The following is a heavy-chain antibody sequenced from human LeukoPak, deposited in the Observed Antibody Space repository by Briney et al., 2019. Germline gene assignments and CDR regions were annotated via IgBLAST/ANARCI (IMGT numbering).Heavy chain of an antibody. D-gene: IGHD2-15*01. CDR1: GGSFSGYY. Sequence: SETLSLTCAVYGGSFSGYYWTWIRQTPGKGLEWIGEINHRGSTNYNPSLESRVTISVDTSKNHFSLDLTCVTAADTAVYYCASGGWYRGYWGQGTLVTVSS. V-gene: IGHV4-34*01. J-gene: IGHJ4*02. CDR3: ASGGWYRGY. CDR2: INHRGST.